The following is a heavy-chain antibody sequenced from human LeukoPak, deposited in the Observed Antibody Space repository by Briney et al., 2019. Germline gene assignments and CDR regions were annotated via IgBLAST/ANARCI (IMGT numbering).Heavy chain of an antibody. Sequence: PGGSLRLSCAASGFTFSSYGMHWVRQAPGKGLEWVAFIRYDGSNKYYADSVKGRFTISRDNSRNTLYLQMTSLRPEDTALYYCAKEWYVGSPPDYWGQGTQVTVSS. CDR2: IRYDGSNK. J-gene: IGHJ4*02. V-gene: IGHV3-30*02. D-gene: IGHD3-10*01. CDR3: AKEWYVGSPPDY. CDR1: GFTFSSYG.